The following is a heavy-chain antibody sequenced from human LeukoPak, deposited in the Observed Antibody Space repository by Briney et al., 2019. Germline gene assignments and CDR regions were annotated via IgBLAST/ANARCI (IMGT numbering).Heavy chain of an antibody. Sequence: ASVKVSCKASGGTFSSYAISWVRQAPGQGLEWMGGIIPIFGTANYAQKFQGRVTITADESTSTAYMELSSLRSEDTAVYYCARGATITLYYYYYMDVWGKGTTVTVSS. CDR2: IIPIFGTA. J-gene: IGHJ6*03. D-gene: IGHD5-24*01. CDR1: GGTFSSYA. V-gene: IGHV1-69*13. CDR3: ARGATITLYYYYYMDV.